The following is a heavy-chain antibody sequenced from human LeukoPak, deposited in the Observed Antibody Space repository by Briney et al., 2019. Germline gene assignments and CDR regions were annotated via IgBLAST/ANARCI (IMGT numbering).Heavy chain of an antibody. CDR1: GFTFSSYG. V-gene: IGHV3-33*06. CDR2: IWYDGSNK. D-gene: IGHD5-12*01. J-gene: IGHJ4*02. CDR3: AKDVVATQGGLDY. Sequence: GGSLRLSCAASGFTFSSYGMHWVRQAPGKGLEWVAVIWYDGSNKYYADSVKGRFTISRDNSKNTLYLQMNNLRAEDTAVYYCAKDVVATQGGLDYWGQGTLVTVSS.